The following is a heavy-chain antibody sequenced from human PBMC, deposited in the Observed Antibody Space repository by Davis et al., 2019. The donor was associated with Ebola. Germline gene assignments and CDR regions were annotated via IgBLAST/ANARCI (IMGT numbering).Heavy chain of an antibody. J-gene: IGHJ3*02. Sequence: GESLKISCAASGFTFSDYYMTWIRQAPGKGLEWVSYIRSIDTTTYYADSVKGRFTISRDNAKNSFYLQMNSLRAEDTAVYYCAKDTSNIWFDIWGQGTMVTVSS. V-gene: IGHV3-11*01. D-gene: IGHD1-26*01. CDR3: AKDTSNIWFDI. CDR2: IRSIDTTT. CDR1: GFTFSDYY.